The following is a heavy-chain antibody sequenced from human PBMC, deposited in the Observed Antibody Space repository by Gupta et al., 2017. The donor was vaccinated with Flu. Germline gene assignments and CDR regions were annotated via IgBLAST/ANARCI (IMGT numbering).Heavy chain of an antibody. Sequence: MSWVRQAPGKGLEWVANIKQDGSEKYYVDAVKGRFTISRDNAKNSLYLQMNSLRAEDTAVYYCARDSERGSPGGGMDVWGQGTTVTVPS. D-gene: IGHD3-16*01. J-gene: IGHJ6*02. CDR3: ARDSERGSPGGGMDV. V-gene: IGHV3-7*01. CDR2: IKQDGSEK.